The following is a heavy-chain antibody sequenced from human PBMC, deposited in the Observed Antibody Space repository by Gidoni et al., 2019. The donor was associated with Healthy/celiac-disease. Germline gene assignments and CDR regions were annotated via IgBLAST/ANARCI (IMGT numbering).Heavy chain of an antibody. Sequence: QVQLVQSRAAAKTPGASVKVSCTASAYTFTGYYMHWVRQAPGQGLEWMGWINPNSGGTNYAQKFQGRVTMTRDTSISTAYMELSRLRSDDTAVYYCAREAGTGDVVGGSFDYWGQGTLVTVSS. V-gene: IGHV1-2*02. J-gene: IGHJ4*02. CDR3: AREAGTGDVVGGSFDY. CDR1: AYTFTGYY. D-gene: IGHD1-1*01. CDR2: INPNSGGT.